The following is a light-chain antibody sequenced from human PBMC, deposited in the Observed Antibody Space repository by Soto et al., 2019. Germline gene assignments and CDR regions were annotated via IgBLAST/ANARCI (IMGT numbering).Light chain of an antibody. CDR1: SSNIGSNY. V-gene: IGLV1-47*01. J-gene: IGLJ1*01. CDR2: RNN. Sequence: QSVLTQPPSASGTPGQRVTISCSGSSSNIGSNYVYWYQQLPGTAPKLLIYRNNQRPSGVPDRFSGSKSGTSASLAISGRRSEDEADYYCAARDDSLSGYVFGTGTKVTVL. CDR3: AARDDSLSGYV.